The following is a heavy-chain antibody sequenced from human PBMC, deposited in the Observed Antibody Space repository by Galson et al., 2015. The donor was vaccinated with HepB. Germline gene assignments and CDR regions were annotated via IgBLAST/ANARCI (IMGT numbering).Heavy chain of an antibody. Sequence: SVKVSCKASGYTFTSYDINWVRQATGQGLEWMGWMNPNSGNTGYAQKFQGRVTMTRNTSISTAYMELSSLRSEDTAVHYCARRKYGDYVYYYYMDVWGKGTTVTVSS. D-gene: IGHD4-17*01. CDR2: MNPNSGNT. CDR1: GYTFTSYD. V-gene: IGHV1-8*01. CDR3: ARRKYGDYVYYYYMDV. J-gene: IGHJ6*03.